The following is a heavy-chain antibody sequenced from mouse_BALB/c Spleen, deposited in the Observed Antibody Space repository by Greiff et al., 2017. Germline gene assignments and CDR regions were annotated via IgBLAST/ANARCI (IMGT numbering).Heavy chain of an antibody. V-gene: IGHV1S81*02. CDR2: INPSNGGT. D-gene: IGHD2-3*01. CDR3: TRGDGYYNFAMDY. CDR1: GYTFTSYY. Sequence: VQLQQSGAELVKPGASVKLSCKASGYTFTSYYMYWVKQRPGQGLEWIGEINPSNGGTNFNEKFKSKATLTVDKSSSTAYMQLSSLTSEDSAVYYCTRGDGYYNFAMDYWGQGTSVTVSS. J-gene: IGHJ4*01.